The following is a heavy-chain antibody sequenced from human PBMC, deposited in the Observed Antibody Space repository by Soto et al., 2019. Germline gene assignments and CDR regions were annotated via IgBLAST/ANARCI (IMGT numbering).Heavy chain of an antibody. CDR1: GYRITIYA. J-gene: IGHJ6*02. V-gene: IGHV1-3*01. Sequence: ASVKVSCKASGYRITIYARHWGSQNTRQRLEWMGWINAGNGNTKYSQKFQGRVTITRDTSASTAYMELSSLRSEDTAVYYCARDFADTAMVEYYYYYGMDVWGQGTTVTVSS. CDR3: ARDFADTAMVEYYYYYGMDV. CDR2: INAGNGNT. D-gene: IGHD5-18*01.